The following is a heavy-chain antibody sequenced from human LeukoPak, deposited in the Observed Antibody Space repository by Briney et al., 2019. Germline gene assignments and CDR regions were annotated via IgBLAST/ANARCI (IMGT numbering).Heavy chain of an antibody. Sequence: GGSLRLSCAASGFTFSSYAMSWVRQAPGKGLEWVSAISGSGGSTYYADSVKGRFTISRDNSKNTLYLQMNSLRAEDTAVYYCAKVGGAAAGPYYYYGMDVWGKGTTVTVSS. D-gene: IGHD6-13*01. V-gene: IGHV3-23*01. J-gene: IGHJ6*04. CDR3: AKVGGAAAGPYYYYGMDV. CDR1: GFTFSSYA. CDR2: ISGSGGST.